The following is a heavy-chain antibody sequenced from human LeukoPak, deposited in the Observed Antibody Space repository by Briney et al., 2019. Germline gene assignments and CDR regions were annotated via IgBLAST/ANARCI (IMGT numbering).Heavy chain of an antibody. V-gene: IGHV1-8*03. D-gene: IGHD5-18*01. CDR2: MNPNSGNT. CDR3: AASDTAMVEAYYYYGMDV. J-gene: IGHJ6*02. CDR1: GYTFTSYD. Sequence: ASVKVSCKAFGYTFTSYDINWVRQATGQGLEWMGWMNPNSGNTGYAQKFQGRVTITRNTSISTAYMELSSLRSEDTAVYYCAASDTAMVEAYYYYGMDVWGQGTTVTVSS.